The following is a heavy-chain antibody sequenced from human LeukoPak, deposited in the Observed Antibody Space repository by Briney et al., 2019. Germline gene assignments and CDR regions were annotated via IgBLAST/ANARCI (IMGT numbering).Heavy chain of an antibody. CDR2: IWYDGSNK. J-gene: IGHJ6*02. V-gene: IGHV3-33*01. CDR3: AASVVGPPLNYGMDV. D-gene: IGHD2-2*01. CDR1: GFTFSSYG. Sequence: PGGSLRLSCAASGFTFSSYGMHWVRQAPGKGLEWMAVIWYDGSNKYYADSVKGRFTISRDNSKNTLYLQMNSLRAEDTAVYYCAASVVGPPLNYGMDVWGQGTTVTVSS.